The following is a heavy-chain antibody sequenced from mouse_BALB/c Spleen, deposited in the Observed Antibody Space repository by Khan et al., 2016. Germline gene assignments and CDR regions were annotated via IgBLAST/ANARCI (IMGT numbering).Heavy chain of an antibody. J-gene: IGHJ3*01. D-gene: IGHD2-4*01. CDR2: INPNNGGT. CDR3: ARRDDSSFAY. CDR1: GYTFTDYN. V-gene: IGHV1-18*01. Sequence: EVQLQQSGPELVKPGASVKIPCKASGYTFTDYNMDWVKQSHGKSLEWIGDINPNNGGTIYNQKFKGKATLTVDKSSSTAYMELRSLTSEDSAVYYWARRDDSSFAYWGQGTLVTVSA.